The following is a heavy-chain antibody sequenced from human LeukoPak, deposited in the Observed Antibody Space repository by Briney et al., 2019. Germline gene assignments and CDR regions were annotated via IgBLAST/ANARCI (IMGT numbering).Heavy chain of an antibody. CDR3: ASALTTVTPHFHW. D-gene: IGHD4-17*01. CDR2: IDTDGSSA. J-gene: IGHJ4*02. CDR1: GFTFSSYW. V-gene: IGHV3-74*01. Sequence: GGSLRLSCAASGFTFSSYWMHWVRQPPGKGLVWVSRIDTDGSSATYADSVKGRFTISRDNAENTVYLQMNSLTVEDTGVYYCASALTTVTPHFHWWGQGTLVTVSS.